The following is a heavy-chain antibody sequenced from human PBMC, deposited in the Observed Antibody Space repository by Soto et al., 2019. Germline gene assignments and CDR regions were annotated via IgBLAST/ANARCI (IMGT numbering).Heavy chain of an antibody. Sequence: PSETLSLTCTVSCCSIRSSSYYWGWIRQPPGKGLGWIGSIYYSGSTYYNTSLKSRDNISVDTSKNQFSLKLSSVTSADTAVYYCARHVSSGWYYYGMDVWGQGTTVT. CDR3: ARHVSSGWYYYGMDV. J-gene: IGHJ6*02. CDR1: CCSIRSSSYY. CDR2: IYYSGST. V-gene: IGHV4-39*01. D-gene: IGHD6-19*01.